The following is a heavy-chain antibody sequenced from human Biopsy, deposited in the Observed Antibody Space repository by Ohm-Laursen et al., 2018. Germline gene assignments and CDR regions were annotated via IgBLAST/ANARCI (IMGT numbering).Heavy chain of an antibody. CDR2: IFNSANT. D-gene: IGHD3-22*01. Sequence: PSLTCTVSGGSIRSGGSYWRWIRQRPGKGLVWFGYIFNSANTYYNPSLKNLITISGDTSKNQFSLKLNSVTAADTAVYYCARGDYFDSNGYFWFDPWGQGALVTVSS. J-gene: IGHJ5*02. CDR1: GGSIRSGGSY. CDR3: ARGDYFDSNGYFWFDP. V-gene: IGHV4-31*01.